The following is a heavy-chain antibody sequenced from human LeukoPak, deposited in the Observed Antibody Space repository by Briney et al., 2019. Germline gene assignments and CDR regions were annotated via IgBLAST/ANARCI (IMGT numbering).Heavy chain of an antibody. CDR2: INHSGST. CDR3: ARGRRGYSYGHLDY. CDR1: GGSFSGYY. J-gene: IGHJ4*02. V-gene: IGHV4-34*01. Sequence: SETQSLTCAVYGGSFSGYYWSWIRQPPGKGLEWIGEINHSGSTNYNPSLKSRVAISVDTSKNQFSLKLSSVTAADTAVYYCARGRRGYSYGHLDYWGQGTLVTVSS. D-gene: IGHD5-18*01.